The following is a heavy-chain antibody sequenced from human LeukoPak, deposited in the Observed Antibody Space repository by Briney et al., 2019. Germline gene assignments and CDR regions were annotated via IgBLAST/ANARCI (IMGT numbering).Heavy chain of an antibody. J-gene: IGHJ3*02. D-gene: IGHD1-1*01. CDR2: ISASGDVT. V-gene: IGHV3-23*01. Sequence: GGSLRLSCAASEFTFSKFPMGWVRQAPGRGLEWVSAISASGDVTFHADSVRGRFTISRDNSKSTLFLQMNDLRVEDTAKFYCAKSLYPSATGTGRAFHIWGQGTMVSVSS. CDR3: AKSLYPSATGTGRAFHI. CDR1: EFTFSKFP.